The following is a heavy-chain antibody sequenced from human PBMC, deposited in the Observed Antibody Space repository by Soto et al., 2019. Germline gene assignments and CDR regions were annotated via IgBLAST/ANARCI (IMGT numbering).Heavy chain of an antibody. V-gene: IGHV4-30-4*01. Sequence: SETHSHTCTFSGLSIISGDYYWSWIRKPPGKGLEWIGYIYYSGSTYYNPSLKSRVTISVDTSKNQFSLKLSSVTAADTAVYYCASNSYGYIFYDHWGQGTLVTVSS. CDR3: ASNSYGYIFYDH. J-gene: IGHJ4*02. CDR1: GLSIISGDYY. CDR2: IYYSGST. D-gene: IGHD5-18*01.